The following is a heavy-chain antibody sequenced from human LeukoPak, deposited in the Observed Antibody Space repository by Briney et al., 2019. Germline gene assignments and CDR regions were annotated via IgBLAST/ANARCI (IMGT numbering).Heavy chain of an antibody. CDR2: IYYSGST. Sequence: SETLSLTCTVAGGSISSYYWSWIRQPPGKGLEWIGYIYYSGSTYYNPSLKSRVTLSVDTSKNQFSRKLSSVTAADTAVYYCARGSNYASGSYDFFDYWGQGTLVTVSS. D-gene: IGHD3-10*01. CDR1: GGSISSYY. CDR3: ARGSNYASGSYDFFDY. V-gene: IGHV4-59*06. J-gene: IGHJ4*02.